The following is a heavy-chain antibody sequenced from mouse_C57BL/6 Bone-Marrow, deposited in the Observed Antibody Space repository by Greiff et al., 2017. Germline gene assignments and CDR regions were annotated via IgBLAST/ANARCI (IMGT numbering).Heavy chain of an antibody. CDR2: INSDGGST. V-gene: IGHV5-2*01. D-gene: IGHD2-1*01. CDR3: AIPDGNSILDY. Sequence: EVKLMESGGGLVQPGESLKLSCESNEYEFPSHDMSWVRKTPEKRLELVAAINSDGGSTYYPDTMERRFIISRDNTKKTLYLQMSSLRSEDTALYYCAIPDGNSILDYWGQGTTLTVSS. CDR1: EYEFPSHD. J-gene: IGHJ2*01.